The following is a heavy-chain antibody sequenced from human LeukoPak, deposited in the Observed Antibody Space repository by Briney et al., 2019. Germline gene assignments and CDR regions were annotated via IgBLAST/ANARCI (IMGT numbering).Heavy chain of an antibody. J-gene: IGHJ4*02. Sequence: GGSLRLSCAASGFTFSSYAMHWVRQAPGKGLEWVAVISYDGGNKYYADSVKGRFTISRDNSKNTLYLQMNSLRAEDTAVYYCARVWRGVAAAGTDYWGQGTLVTVSS. CDR2: ISYDGGNK. CDR1: GFTFSSYA. V-gene: IGHV3-30-3*01. D-gene: IGHD6-13*01. CDR3: ARVWRGVAAAGTDY.